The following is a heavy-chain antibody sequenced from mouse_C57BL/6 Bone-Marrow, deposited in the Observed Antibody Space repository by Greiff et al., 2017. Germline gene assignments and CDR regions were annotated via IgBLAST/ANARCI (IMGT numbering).Heavy chain of an antibody. J-gene: IGHJ1*03. D-gene: IGHD1-1*01. CDR2: INPNNGGT. CDR1: GYTFTDYN. Sequence: EVQLQQSGPELVKPGASVKIPCKASGYTFTDYNMDWVKQSHGKSLEWIGDINPNNGGTIYNQKFKGKATLTVDKSSSTAYMELRSLTSEDTAVYYCARTPYYYGSSSWYFDVWGTGTTVTVSS. V-gene: IGHV1-18*01. CDR3: ARTPYYYGSSSWYFDV.